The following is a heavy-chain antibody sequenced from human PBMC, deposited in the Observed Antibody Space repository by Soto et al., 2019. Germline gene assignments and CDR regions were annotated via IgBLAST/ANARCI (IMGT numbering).Heavy chain of an antibody. CDR3: ATSTDYYDGSGSLCGMDV. Sequence: QVQLQESGPGLVKPSQTLSLTCTVSGGSISSGSYYWSWIRQLPGKGLEWIGYIYYSGSTYYNPSLKSRVTISVDTSKNQFALKLSSVTASDKGVYYCATSTDYYDGSGSLCGMDVWGQGTTVTVSS. D-gene: IGHD3-10*01. CDR1: GGSISSGSYY. J-gene: IGHJ6*02. CDR2: IYYSGST. V-gene: IGHV4-31*03.